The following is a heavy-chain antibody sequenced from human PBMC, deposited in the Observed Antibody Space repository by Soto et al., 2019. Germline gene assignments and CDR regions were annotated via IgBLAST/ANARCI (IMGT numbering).Heavy chain of an antibody. CDR2: ILAYNGNT. CDR1: GYTFTSYG. D-gene: IGHD2-21*02. V-gene: IGHV1-18*04. CDR3: ARVSAPHLAYGGGDCEDPFDY. J-gene: IGHJ4*02. Sequence: QVQLVQSGAEVKKPGAAVKDSCKASGYTFTSYGITWVRQAPAQGLEWMGWILAYNGNTNYAQKFQGRFTVTTDTSTSTAYMELRSLRSDDTAVYYCARVSAPHLAYGGGDCEDPFDYWGQGTLVSVSS.